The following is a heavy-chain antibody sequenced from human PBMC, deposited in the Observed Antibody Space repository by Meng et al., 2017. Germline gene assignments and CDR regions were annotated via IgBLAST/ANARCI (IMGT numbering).Heavy chain of an antibody. J-gene: IGHJ4*02. CDR3: AHRPNVEMATYHFDY. D-gene: IGHD5-24*01. Sequence: HITLKESGPTLVKPTQTLTLTCTFSGFSLSTSGVGVGWISQPPGKALEWLALIYWDDDKRYSPSLKSRLTITKDTSKNQVVLTMTNMDPVDTATYYCAHRPNVEMATYHFDYWGQGTLVTVSS. CDR2: IYWDDDK. CDR1: GFSLSTSGVG. V-gene: IGHV2-5*02.